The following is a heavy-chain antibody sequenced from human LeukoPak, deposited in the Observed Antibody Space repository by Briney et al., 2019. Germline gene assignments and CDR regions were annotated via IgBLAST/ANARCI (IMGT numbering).Heavy chain of an antibody. Sequence: SETLSLTCTVSGGSISSGDYYWSWIRQPPGKGLEWIGYIYYSGSTYYNPSLKSRVTISVDTSKNQFSLKLTSVTAADTAVYYCARGPGDFFDYWGQGTLVTVSS. D-gene: IGHD7-27*01. CDR1: GGSISSGDYY. CDR2: IYYSGST. CDR3: ARGPGDFFDY. V-gene: IGHV4-30-4*01. J-gene: IGHJ4*02.